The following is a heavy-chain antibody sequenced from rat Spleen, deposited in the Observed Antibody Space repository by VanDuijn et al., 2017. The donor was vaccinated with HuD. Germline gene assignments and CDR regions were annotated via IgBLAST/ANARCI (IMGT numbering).Heavy chain of an antibody. CDR2: ITNSAGST. CDR3: ARPHSSHYVMDA. J-gene: IGHJ4*01. Sequence: EVQLVESGGGLVQPGRSLKLSCVASGFTFKNYWMTWIRQAPGKGLEWVASITNSAGSTYYPDSVKGRFTISRDNAENTLYLQMNSLRSEDAATYYCARPHSSHYVMDAWGQGASVTVSS. D-gene: IGHD1-8*01. V-gene: IGHV5-31*01. CDR1: GFTFKNYW.